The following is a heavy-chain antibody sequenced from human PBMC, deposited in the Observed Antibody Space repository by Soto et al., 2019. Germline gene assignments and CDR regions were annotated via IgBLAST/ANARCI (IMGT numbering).Heavy chain of an antibody. CDR2: ISGSGGST. CDR3: AKGSGSGWYLALDF. J-gene: IGHJ4*02. V-gene: IGHV3-23*01. CDR1: QFTFSSYA. D-gene: IGHD6-19*01. Sequence: VQLLESGGGLVQPGGSLRLSCAASQFTFSSYAMTWVRQAPGKGLEWVSAISGSGGSTYYADSVKGRFTISRDNSKNTLDLQMNSLRAEDTAVYYCAKGSGSGWYLALDFWGQGTLVTVSS.